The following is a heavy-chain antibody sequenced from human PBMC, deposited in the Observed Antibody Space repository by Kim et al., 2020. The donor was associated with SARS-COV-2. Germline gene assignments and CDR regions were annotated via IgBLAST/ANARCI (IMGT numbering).Heavy chain of an antibody. D-gene: IGHD5-12*01. V-gene: IGHV4-59*01. Sequence: NPSLKSRVTISVDTSKNQFSLKLSSVTAADTAVYYCARDGYKGSEDAFDIWGQGTMVTVSS. CDR3: ARDGYKGSEDAFDI. J-gene: IGHJ3*02.